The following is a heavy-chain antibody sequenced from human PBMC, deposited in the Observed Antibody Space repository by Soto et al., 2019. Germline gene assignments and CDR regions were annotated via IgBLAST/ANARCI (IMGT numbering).Heavy chain of an antibody. D-gene: IGHD6-6*01. CDR1: GGSVSSGSYY. CDR2: IYYSGST. Sequence: SETLSLTCTVSGGSVSSGSYYWSWIRQPPGKGLEWIGYIYYSGSTNYNPSLKSRVTISVDTSKNQFSLKLSSVTAADTAVYYCARGQLEYSSSSDLSNWFDPWGQGNLVTVSS. CDR3: ARGQLEYSSSSDLSNWFDP. J-gene: IGHJ5*02. V-gene: IGHV4-61*01.